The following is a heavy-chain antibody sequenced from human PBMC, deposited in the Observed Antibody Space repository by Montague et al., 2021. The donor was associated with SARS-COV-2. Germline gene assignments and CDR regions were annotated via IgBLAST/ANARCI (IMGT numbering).Heavy chain of an antibody. V-gene: IGHV3-53*01. CDR2: IYSGGST. J-gene: IGHJ6*02. CDR3: ARDLDYYGMDV. Sequence: SLRLSCAASGFTVSSNYMSWVRQAPGKGLEWVSVIYSGGSTYYADSVKGRFTISRDNSKNTLYLQMNSLSAEDTAVYYCARDLDYYGMDVWGQGTTVTVSS. CDR1: GFTVSSNY.